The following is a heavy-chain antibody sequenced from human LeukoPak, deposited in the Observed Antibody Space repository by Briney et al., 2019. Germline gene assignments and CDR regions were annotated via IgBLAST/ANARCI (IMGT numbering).Heavy chain of an antibody. V-gene: IGHV3-30*03. Sequence: GRSLRLSCAASGFTFSSFGMHWVRQAQGKGLEWVAVISYDGSNKYYADSLKGRFTISTDNSKNTLYLQMSSLRTEDTAVYYCAALSGSYYVDTDYWGQGTLVTVSS. CDR2: ISYDGSNK. CDR1: GFTFSSFG. CDR3: AALSGSYYVDTDY. J-gene: IGHJ4*02. D-gene: IGHD1-26*01.